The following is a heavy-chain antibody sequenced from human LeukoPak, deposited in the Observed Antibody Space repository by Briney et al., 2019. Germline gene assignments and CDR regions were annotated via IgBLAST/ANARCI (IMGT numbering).Heavy chain of an antibody. Sequence: GGSLRLSRAASGFTVSSNYMSWVRQAPGKGLEWVSVIYSGGSTYYADSVKGRFTISRDNSKNTLYLQMNSLRAEDTAVYYCARDSAHSSSWYGIAVAGTEDYYYGMDVWGQGTTVTVSS. D-gene: IGHD6-19*01. J-gene: IGHJ6*02. CDR3: ARDSAHSSSWYGIAVAGTEDYYYGMDV. CDR1: GFTVSSNY. V-gene: IGHV3-53*01. CDR2: IYSGGST.